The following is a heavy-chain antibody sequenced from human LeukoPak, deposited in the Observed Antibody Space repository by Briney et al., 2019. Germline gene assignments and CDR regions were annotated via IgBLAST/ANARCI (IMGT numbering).Heavy chain of an antibody. CDR1: GGSVSSGDYY. CDR3: VRLLGRGGFRAVDI. V-gene: IGHV4-61*08. D-gene: IGHD3-16*01. J-gene: IGHJ3*02. CDR2: IYYSGST. Sequence: SETLSLTCSVSGGSVSSGDYYWYWIRQPPGKGLEWIGYIYYSGSTNYNPSLKSRVTISIDTSKNQFSLKLSSVTAADTAVYYCVRLLGRGGFRAVDIWGQGTMVTVSS.